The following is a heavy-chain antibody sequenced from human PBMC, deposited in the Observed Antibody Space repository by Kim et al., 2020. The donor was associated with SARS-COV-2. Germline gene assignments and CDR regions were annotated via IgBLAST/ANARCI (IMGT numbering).Heavy chain of an antibody. V-gene: IGHV1-2*04. Sequence: ASVKVSCKASGYTFTGYYMHWVRQAPGQGLEWMGWINPNSGGTNYAQKFQGWVTMTRDTSISTAYMELSRLRSDDTAVYYCAREWGSGRITMVRGVPRSYWFDPSGQGTLVTVSS. D-gene: IGHD3-10*01. CDR1: GYTFTGYY. CDR3: AREWGSGRITMVRGVPRSYWFDP. CDR2: INPNSGGT. J-gene: IGHJ5*02.